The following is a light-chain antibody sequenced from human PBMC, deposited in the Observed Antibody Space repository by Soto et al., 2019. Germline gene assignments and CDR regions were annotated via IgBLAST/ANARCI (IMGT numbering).Light chain of an antibody. Sequence: ESVFTQAPGTLSLSPGERATVSCRASQSVSSNYLAWYQQKPGQAPRLLMYGASSRATGIPDRFSGSGSGTDFTLTISRLEPEDFAVYYCQQYGSSPITFGQGTRLEI. V-gene: IGKV3-20*01. CDR3: QQYGSSPIT. CDR1: QSVSSNY. CDR2: GAS. J-gene: IGKJ5*01.